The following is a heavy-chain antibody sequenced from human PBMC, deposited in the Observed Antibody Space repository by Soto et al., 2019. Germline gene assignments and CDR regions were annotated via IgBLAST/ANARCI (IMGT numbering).Heavy chain of an antibody. CDR1: GGSISSDAYY. J-gene: IGHJ3*02. Sequence: RSLSWTVSGGSISSDAYYGRWIRQHPGKGLEWIGYIYYSGSAYYDASLKSRVTISVDTSKNQFSLRLTSVTVADTAVYYCARVGISASDAFDIWGQGTMVTVSS. CDR3: ARVGISASDAFDI. V-gene: IGHV4-31*02. D-gene: IGHD3-3*02. CDR2: IYYSGSA.